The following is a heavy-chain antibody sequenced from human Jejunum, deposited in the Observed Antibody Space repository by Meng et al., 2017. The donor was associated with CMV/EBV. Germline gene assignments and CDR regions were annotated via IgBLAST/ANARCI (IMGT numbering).Heavy chain of an antibody. V-gene: IGHV4-34*01. D-gene: IGHD3-10*01. Sequence: QVQLKMWGAEVLKAWEVLSLTCAVYGGSLTGSLRSWIGQPPGKGREWIGEINYNEPMNSNPSIKRRVTMSVDASKNQFSLKLNSVTAADTAVYYCARRVGSGKYFFDYWSQGTLVTVSS. CDR3: ARRVGSGKYFFDY. CDR2: INYNEPM. CDR1: GGSLTGSL. J-gene: IGHJ4*02.